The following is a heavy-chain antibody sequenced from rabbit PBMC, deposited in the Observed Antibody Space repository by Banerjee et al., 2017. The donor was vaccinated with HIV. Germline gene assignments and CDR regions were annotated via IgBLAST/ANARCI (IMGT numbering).Heavy chain of an antibody. V-gene: IGHV1S43*01. D-gene: IGHD2-1*01. CDR2: IYTGSGAT. J-gene: IGHJ4*01. CDR1: GLDFSSSFW. Sequence: QQQLEESGGGLVKPGGSLTLTCKASGLDFSSSFWICWVRQAPGKGLEWVGCIYTGSGATYYANWVNGRFTISRSTSLNTVDLKVTSLTAADTATYFCARHFYGGYVGLYLWGPGTLVTVS. CDR3: ARHFYGGYVGLYL.